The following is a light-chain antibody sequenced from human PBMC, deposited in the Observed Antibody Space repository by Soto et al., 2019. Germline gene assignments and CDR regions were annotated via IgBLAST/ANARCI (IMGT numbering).Light chain of an antibody. J-gene: IGLJ1*01. CDR1: SSDVGGYNY. V-gene: IGLV2-14*01. CDR2: EVS. Sequence: QSALTQPASVSGSPGQSITISCTGTSSDVGGYNYVCWYQHHPGKAPKLIISEVSNRPSGVSDRFSGSKSGNTASLTISGLQAEDEADYYCCSYAGSVDHYVFGTGTKVTVL. CDR3: CSYAGSVDHYV.